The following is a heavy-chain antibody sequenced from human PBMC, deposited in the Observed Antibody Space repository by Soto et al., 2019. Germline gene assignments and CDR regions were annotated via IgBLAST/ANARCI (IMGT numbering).Heavy chain of an antibody. CDR3: AKDPFPIIHGMDV. D-gene: IGHD3-3*01. J-gene: IGHJ6*02. CDR2: ISWNSGSI. V-gene: IGHV3-9*01. Sequence: EVQLVESGGGLVQPGRSLRLSCAASGFTFDDYAMHWVRQAPGKGLEWVSGISWNSGSIGYADSVKGRFTISRDNAKNSLYLQMNSLRAEDTALYYCAKDPFPIIHGMDVWGQGTTVTGSS. CDR1: GFTFDDYA.